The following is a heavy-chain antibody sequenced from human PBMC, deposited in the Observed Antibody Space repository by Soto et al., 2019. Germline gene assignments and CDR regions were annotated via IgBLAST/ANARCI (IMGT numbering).Heavy chain of an antibody. CDR2: IYHSGST. CDR3: ARHTVTAEGFDY. D-gene: IGHD4-17*01. V-gene: IGHV4-30-2*01. J-gene: IGHJ4*02. Sequence: SETLSLTCAVSGGSISSGGYSWSCIRQPPGKGLEWIGYIYHSGSTYYNPSLKSRVTISVDRSKNQFSLKLSSVTAADTAVYYCARHTVTAEGFDYWGQGTLVTVSS. CDR1: GGSISSGGYS.